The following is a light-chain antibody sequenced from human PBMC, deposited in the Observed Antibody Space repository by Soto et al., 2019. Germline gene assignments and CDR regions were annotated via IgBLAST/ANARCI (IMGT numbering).Light chain of an antibody. CDR2: AAS. V-gene: IGKV1-39*01. CDR3: QQSHGIPDT. Sequence: DIQMTQSPSSLSASVGDRVTLTCRSSQSISTYLNWYQQKPGKAPNLLIYAASTLQSGVPSRFSGSGSGTDFTLTISSLQPEDFATYYCQQSHGIPDTFGQGTNLEIK. CDR1: QSISTY. J-gene: IGKJ2*01.